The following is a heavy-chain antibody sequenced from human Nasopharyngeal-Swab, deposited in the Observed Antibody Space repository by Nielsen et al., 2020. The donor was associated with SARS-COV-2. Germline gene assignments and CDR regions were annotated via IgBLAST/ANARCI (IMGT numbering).Heavy chain of an antibody. CDR1: GFTFVSYN. Sequence: GESLKISCAASGFTFVSYNFNWVRQAPGKGLEWISSISSIAPYIYYADSVKGRFTVSRDNANNSVYLQMNSLRDEDTAVYYCARDPGDFDFRSGYFGYYYMDVWARGPRSPSP. V-gene: IGHV3-21*01. J-gene: IGHJ6*03. CDR2: ISSIAPYI. D-gene: IGHD3-3*01. CDR3: ARDPGDFDFRSGYFGYYYMDV.